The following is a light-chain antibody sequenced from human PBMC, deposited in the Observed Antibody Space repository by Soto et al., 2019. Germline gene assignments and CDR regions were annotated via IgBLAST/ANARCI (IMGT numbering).Light chain of an antibody. CDR1: SSDVGGYIC. CDR2: DVT. V-gene: IGLV2-14*01. J-gene: IGLJ1*01. CDR3: SSYTASSSDV. Sequence: QSALTQPASVSGSPGQSITISCTGTSSDVGGYICVSWYQQHPGKAPKPMIYDVTSRPSGVSYRFSGSKSGNTASLTISGLQAEDEADYYCSSYTASSSDVFGTGTKVTVL.